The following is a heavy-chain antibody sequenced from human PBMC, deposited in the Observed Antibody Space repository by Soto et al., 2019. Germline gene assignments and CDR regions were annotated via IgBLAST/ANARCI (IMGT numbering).Heavy chain of an antibody. J-gene: IGHJ6*02. D-gene: IGHD2-8*01. V-gene: IGHV1-2*02. CDR1: GYTFTGYY. CDR2: INPNSGGT. CDR3: ARVEVMVWGDYYYGMDV. Sequence: QVQLVQSGAEVKKPGASVKVSCKASGYTFTGYYMHWVRQAPGQGLEWMGWINPNSGGTNYAQKLQGRVTMTRDTSISTAYMELSRLRSDDTAVYYCARVEVMVWGDYYYGMDVWGQGTTVTVSS.